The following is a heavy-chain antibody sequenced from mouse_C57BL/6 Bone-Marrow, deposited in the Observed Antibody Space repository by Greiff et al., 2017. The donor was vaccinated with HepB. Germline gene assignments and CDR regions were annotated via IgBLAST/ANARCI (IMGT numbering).Heavy chain of an antibody. Sequence: QVQLQQSGAELVRPGASVTLSCKASGYTFTDYEMHWVKQTPVHGLEWIGAIDPETGGTAYNQKFKGKAMLTADKSSSTAYMELRSLTSEDSAVYYCTREGNWDYFDYWGQGTTLTVSS. CDR3: TREGNWDYFDY. V-gene: IGHV1-15*01. CDR1: GYTFTDYE. D-gene: IGHD4-1*01. CDR2: IDPETGGT. J-gene: IGHJ2*01.